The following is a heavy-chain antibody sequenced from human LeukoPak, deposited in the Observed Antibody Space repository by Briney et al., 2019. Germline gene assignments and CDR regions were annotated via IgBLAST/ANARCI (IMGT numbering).Heavy chain of an antibody. CDR1: GFTFSSHA. D-gene: IGHD2-15*01. V-gene: IGHV3-23*01. CDR3: AKDLVGTANFDL. J-gene: IGHJ2*01. CDR2: ISGSGYST. Sequence: GGSLRLSCAASGFTFSSHAMSWVRQSPGKGLEWVSAISGSGYSTNYADSVKGRFTISRDNSKNTLYLHMNSLRAEDTAVYYCAKDLVGTANFDLWGRGTLVTVYS.